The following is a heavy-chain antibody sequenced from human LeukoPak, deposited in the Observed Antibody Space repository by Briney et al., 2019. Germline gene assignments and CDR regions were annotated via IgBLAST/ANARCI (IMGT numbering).Heavy chain of an antibody. V-gene: IGHV4-59*01. Sequence: SETLSLTCAVYGGSFSGYYWSWIRQPPGKGLEWIGYIYYSGSTNYNPPLKSRVTISVDTSKNQFSLKLSSVTAADTAVYYCARDPMDTAMGPFFDYWGQGTLVTVFS. J-gene: IGHJ4*02. CDR1: GGSFSGYY. CDR2: IYYSGST. CDR3: ARDPMDTAMGPFFDY. D-gene: IGHD5-18*01.